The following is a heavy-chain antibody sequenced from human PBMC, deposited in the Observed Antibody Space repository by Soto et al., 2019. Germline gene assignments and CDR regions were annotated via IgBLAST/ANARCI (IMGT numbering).Heavy chain of an antibody. D-gene: IGHD3-10*01. CDR3: ARRYGLGFDV. V-gene: IGHV4-61*05. CDR2: IYYSGST. Sequence: PSETLSLTCTVSGGSISSSSYYWGWIRQPPGKGLEWIGYIYYSGSTNYNPSLKSRVTISVDTSKNQFSLKLSSVTAADTAAYYCARRYGLGFDVWGQGTLVTV. CDR1: GGSISSSSYY. J-gene: IGHJ4*02.